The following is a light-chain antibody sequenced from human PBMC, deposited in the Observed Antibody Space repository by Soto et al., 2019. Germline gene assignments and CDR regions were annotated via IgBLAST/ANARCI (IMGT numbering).Light chain of an antibody. CDR2: GAS. CDR3: QKYNSAPFT. CDR1: QDISNF. Sequence: DIQMTQSPSSLSASVGDRVTITCRASQDISNFLVGFQQKPGKVPNLLIYGASTLQSGVPSRFSGSGSGTDFTLTISSLQPEDVATYFCQKYNSAPFTFGPGTKVDLK. J-gene: IGKJ3*01. V-gene: IGKV1-27*01.